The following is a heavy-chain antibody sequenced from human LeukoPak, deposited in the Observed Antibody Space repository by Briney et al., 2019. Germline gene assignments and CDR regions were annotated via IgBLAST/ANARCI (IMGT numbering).Heavy chain of an antibody. CDR1: GFTFSSYS. D-gene: IGHD3-10*01. CDR3: ARADYYGSGNYYTSDY. Sequence: GESLKISCAASGFTFSSYSMNWVRQAPGKGLEWVSYIRSSSSTMYYADSVKGRFTISRDNAKNSLYLQMNSLRAEDTAMYYCARADYYGSGNYYTSDYWGQGTLVTVSS. CDR2: IRSSSSTM. V-gene: IGHV3-48*01. J-gene: IGHJ4*02.